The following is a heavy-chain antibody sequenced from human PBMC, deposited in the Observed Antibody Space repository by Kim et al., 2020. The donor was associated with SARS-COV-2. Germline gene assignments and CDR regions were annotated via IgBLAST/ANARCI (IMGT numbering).Heavy chain of an antibody. CDR3: ARDTFTYYDFWSGPYYYYYGMDV. V-gene: IGHV3-30-3*01. Sequence: GGSLRLSCAASGFTFSSYAMHWVRQAPGKGLEWVAVISYDGSNKYYADSVKGRFTISRDNSKNTLYLQMNSLRAEDTAVYYCARDTFTYYDFWSGPYYYYYGMDVWGQGTTVTVSS. CDR1: GFTFSSYA. J-gene: IGHJ6*02. D-gene: IGHD3-3*01. CDR2: ISYDGSNK.